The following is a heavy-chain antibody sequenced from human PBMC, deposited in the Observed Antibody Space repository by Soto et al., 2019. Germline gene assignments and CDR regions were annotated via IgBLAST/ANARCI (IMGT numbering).Heavy chain of an antibody. CDR3: ARGPGTMAKIDY. V-gene: IGHV4-31*03. Sequence: QVQLQESGPGLVKPSQTLSLTCTVSGGSISSGGYYWSWIRQHPGKGLEWIGYIYYSGSTYYNPSLKSRVTISGDTAKNQCSLKLSSVTAADTAVYYCARGPGTMAKIDYWGQGTLVTVSS. J-gene: IGHJ4*02. CDR1: GGSISSGGYY. CDR2: IYYSGST. D-gene: IGHD3-10*01.